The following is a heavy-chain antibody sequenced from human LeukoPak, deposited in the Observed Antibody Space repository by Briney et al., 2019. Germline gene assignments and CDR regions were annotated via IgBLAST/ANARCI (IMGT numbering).Heavy chain of an antibody. D-gene: IGHD3-9*01. Sequence: GGSLRLSCAASGFTFSSYAMSWVRQAPGKGLEWVSAISGSGGSTYYADSVKGRFTISRDNSKNTLYLQMNSLRAEDTAVHYCAKDSFTYYDILTGYFPFDYWGQGTLVTVSS. CDR3: AKDSFTYYDILTGYFPFDY. CDR1: GFTFSSYA. V-gene: IGHV3-23*01. J-gene: IGHJ4*02. CDR2: ISGSGGST.